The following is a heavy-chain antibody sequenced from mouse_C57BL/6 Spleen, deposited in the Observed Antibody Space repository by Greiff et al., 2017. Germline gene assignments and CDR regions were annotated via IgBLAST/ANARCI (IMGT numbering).Heavy chain of an antibody. J-gene: IGHJ1*03. Sequence: EVQLVESGPVLVKPGASVKMSCKASGYTFTDYYMNWVKQSHGKSLEWIGVINPYNGGTSYNQKFKGKATLTVDKSSSTAYMELNSLTSEDSAVYYCARCRDWYFDVWGTGTTVTVSS. CDR1: GYTFTDYY. CDR2: INPYNGGT. V-gene: IGHV1-19*01. CDR3: ARCRDWYFDV.